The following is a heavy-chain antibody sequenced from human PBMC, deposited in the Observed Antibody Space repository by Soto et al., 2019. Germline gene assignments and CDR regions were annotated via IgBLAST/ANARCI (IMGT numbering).Heavy chain of an antibody. D-gene: IGHD4-17*01. CDR1: GGSISSYY. CDR2: VYYSGST. J-gene: IGHJ3*02. CDR3: ARDTVTTSDDAFDI. Sequence: QVQLQESGPGLVKPSETLSLTCTVSGGSISSYYWTWIRQPPGKRLEWIGYVYYSGSTNYNPSLKSRVTISVDMSKNQFSLKLSSVTAADTAVYYCARDTVTTSDDAFDIWGQGTMDTVSS. V-gene: IGHV4-59*01.